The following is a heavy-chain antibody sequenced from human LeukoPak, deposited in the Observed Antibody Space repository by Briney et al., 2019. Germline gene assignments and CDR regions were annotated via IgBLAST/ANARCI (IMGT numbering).Heavy chain of an antibody. V-gene: IGHV4-4*07. J-gene: IGHJ4*02. CDR2: FYTRGSI. CDR3: ARADSSGHGFDS. CDR1: GGSISDYY. D-gene: IGHD3-22*01. Sequence: SETLSLTCTVSGGSISDYYWSWIRQPAGKGLEWIGRFYTRGSINYNPSLKSRVTMSVDTSKNQFSLKLTSVTAADTAVYYCARADSSGHGFDSWGQGTLVTVSS.